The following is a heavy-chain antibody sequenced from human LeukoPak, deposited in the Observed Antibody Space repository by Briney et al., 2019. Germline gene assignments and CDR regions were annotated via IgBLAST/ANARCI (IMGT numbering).Heavy chain of an antibody. J-gene: IGHJ4*02. CDR3: AKGTYSSSPRDY. CDR2: ISSGSSAI. D-gene: IGHD6-6*01. V-gene: IGHV3-48*01. Sequence: PGGSLRLSCAASGFTFSSYSMNWVRQAPGKGLEWVSYISSGSSAIYYADSVKGRFTISRDNSKDTLYLQMNSLRAGDTAVYYCAKGTYSSSPRDYRGQGTLVTVSS. CDR1: GFTFSSYS.